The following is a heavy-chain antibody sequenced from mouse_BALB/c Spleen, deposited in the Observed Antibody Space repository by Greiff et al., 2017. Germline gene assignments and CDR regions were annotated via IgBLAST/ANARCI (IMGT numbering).Heavy chain of an antibody. CDR1: GFTFSDYY. CDR2: ISDGGSYT. Sequence: EVKLVESGGGLVKPGGSLKLSCAASGFTFSDYYMYWVRQTPEKRLEWVATISDGGSYTYYPDSVKGRFTISRDNAKNNLYLQMSSLKSEDTAMYYCARVAYGSSQGFAYWGQGTLVTVSA. D-gene: IGHD1-1*01. V-gene: IGHV5-4*02. CDR3: ARVAYGSSQGFAY. J-gene: IGHJ3*01.